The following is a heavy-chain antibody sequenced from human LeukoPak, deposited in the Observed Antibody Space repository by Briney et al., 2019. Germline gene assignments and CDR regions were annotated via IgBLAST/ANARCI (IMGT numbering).Heavy chain of an antibody. CDR2: IIPILGIA. CDR3: AREGSEMATITAIDY. CDR1: GGTFSSYA. J-gene: IGHJ4*02. D-gene: IGHD5-24*01. Sequence: SVKVSCKASGGTFSSYAISWVRQAPGQGLEWMGRIIPILGIANYAQKFQGRVTITADKSTSTAYMELSSLRSEDTAVYYCAREGSEMATITAIDYWGQGTLVTVSS. V-gene: IGHV1-69*04.